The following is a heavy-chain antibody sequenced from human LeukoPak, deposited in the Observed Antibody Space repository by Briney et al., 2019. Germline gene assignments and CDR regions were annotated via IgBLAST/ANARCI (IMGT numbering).Heavy chain of an antibody. D-gene: IGHD2-15*01. CDR3: AGGYCSGGSCYPRLDY. CDR2: ISYDGSNK. J-gene: IGHJ4*02. V-gene: IGHV3-30-3*01. Sequence: PGGSLRLSCAASGFTFSSYAMHWVRQAPGKGLEWVAVISYDGSNKYFADSVKGRFIISRDNSKNTLNLQMSSLRAEDTAVYYCAGGYCSGGSCYPRLDYWGQGTLVTVSS. CDR1: GFTFSSYA.